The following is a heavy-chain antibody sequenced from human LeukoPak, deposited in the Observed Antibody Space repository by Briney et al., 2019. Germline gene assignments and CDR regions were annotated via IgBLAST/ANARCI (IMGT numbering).Heavy chain of an antibody. CDR3: ARDGNRDGYNPDWYFDL. D-gene: IGHD5-24*01. Sequence: SETLSLTCTVSGGSISSSSYYWGWICQPPGKGLERIGSIYYSGSTYYNPSLKSRVTISVDTSKNQFSLKLSSVTAADTAVYYCARDGNRDGYNPDWYFDLWGRGTLVTVSS. V-gene: IGHV4-39*07. J-gene: IGHJ2*01. CDR1: GGSISSSSYY. CDR2: IYYSGST.